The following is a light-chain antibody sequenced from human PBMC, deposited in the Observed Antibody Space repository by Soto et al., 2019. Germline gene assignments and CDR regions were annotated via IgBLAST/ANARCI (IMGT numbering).Light chain of an antibody. J-gene: IGLJ2*01. V-gene: IGLV2-8*01. Sequence: QSALTQPPSASGSPGQSVTISCTGTSSDVGAYNYVSWYQQHPGKAPKLVIYEVSKRPSGVPDRFSGSKSGNTAFLTVSGLQAEDESDYYCCSYAGSNSHVVFGGGTKLTVL. CDR3: CSYAGSNSHVV. CDR2: EVS. CDR1: SSDVGAYNY.